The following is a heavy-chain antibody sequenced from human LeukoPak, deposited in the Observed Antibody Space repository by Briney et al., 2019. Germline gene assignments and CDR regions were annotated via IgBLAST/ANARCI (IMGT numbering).Heavy chain of an antibody. Sequence: GGSLRLSCAASGFTFSSYEMNWVRQAPGKGLEWVSYISSSGSTIYYADSVKGRFTISRDNAKNSLYLQVNSLRAEDTAVYYCARGRVYGGNPFDYWGQGTLVTVSS. J-gene: IGHJ4*02. CDR3: ARGRVYGGNPFDY. D-gene: IGHD4-23*01. CDR1: GFTFSSYE. CDR2: ISSSGSTI. V-gene: IGHV3-48*03.